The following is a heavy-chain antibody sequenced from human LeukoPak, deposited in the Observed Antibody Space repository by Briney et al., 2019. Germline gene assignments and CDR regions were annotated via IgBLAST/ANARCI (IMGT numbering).Heavy chain of an antibody. CDR1: GGSIDSYY. Sequence: SGTLSLTCTVPGGSIDSYYWSWIRQPPGQGLEWVGYIYYTGSPEYHPSLKSRVTISLDTSKNQFSLKVTSVTAADTAVYYGARVYQSAEYYFCYWGQGNLVSVSS. V-gene: IGHV4-59*01. CDR3: ARVYQSAEYYFCY. CDR2: IYYTGSP. J-gene: IGHJ4*02. D-gene: IGHD2-2*01.